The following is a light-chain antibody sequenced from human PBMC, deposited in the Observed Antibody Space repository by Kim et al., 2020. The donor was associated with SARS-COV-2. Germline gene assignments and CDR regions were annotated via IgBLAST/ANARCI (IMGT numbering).Light chain of an antibody. V-gene: IGKV1-39*01. CDR3: QQSYSIPFT. J-gene: IGKJ3*01. Sequence: ASIGDRVTVTCRASQSISTYLNWYQKKSGKAPKPLIYLASTLQSGVPSRFSGSGSGTDFTLTISSLQPEDFATYYGQQSYSIPFTLGPGTKVDIK. CDR1: QSISTY. CDR2: LAS.